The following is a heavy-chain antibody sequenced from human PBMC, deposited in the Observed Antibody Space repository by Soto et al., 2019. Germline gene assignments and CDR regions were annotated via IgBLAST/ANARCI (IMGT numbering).Heavy chain of an antibody. CDR3: AGSNMDNYFDY. CDR2: DYYSGTT. D-gene: IGHD4-4*01. CDR1: GGSIDSGGYY. Sequence: SETLSLTCTVSGGSIDSGGYYWSWIRQPPGKGLEWIGYDYYSGTTDYNPFLKSRVTLSLDKSKNQFSLKMNSVTAADTAVYYCAGSNMDNYFDYWGQGTLVTVSA. J-gene: IGHJ4*02. V-gene: IGHV4-61*08.